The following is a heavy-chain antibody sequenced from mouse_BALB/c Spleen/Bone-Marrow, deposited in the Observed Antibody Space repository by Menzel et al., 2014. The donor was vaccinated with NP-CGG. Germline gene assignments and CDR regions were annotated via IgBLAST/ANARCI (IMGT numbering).Heavy chain of an antibody. J-gene: IGHJ4*01. Sequence: LVESGAEPVKPGASVKLSCKASGYTFTSYYMYWVKQRPGQGLEWIGEINPSNGGTNFNEKFKSKATLTVDKSSSTAYMQLSSLTSEDSAVYYCTRRLLYYAMDYWGQGTSVTVSS. D-gene: IGHD2-13*01. CDR2: INPSNGGT. CDR1: GYTFTSYY. V-gene: IGHV1S81*02. CDR3: TRRLLYYAMDY.